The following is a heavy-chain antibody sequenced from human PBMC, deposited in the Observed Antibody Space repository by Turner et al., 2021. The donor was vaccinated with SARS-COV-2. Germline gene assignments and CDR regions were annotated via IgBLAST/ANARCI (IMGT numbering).Heavy chain of an antibody. CDR1: GGSISSSSYY. Sequence: QLQLQESGPGLVKPSETLSLTCTVSGGSISSSSYYWGWIRQPPGKGLEWIGSMYYSESTYYNPSLKSRVTISVDTSKNQFSLKLSSMTAADTSVYYCARRSSSLGNWYFDLWGRGTLVTVSS. D-gene: IGHD2-15*01. J-gene: IGHJ2*01. CDR3: ARRSSSLGNWYFDL. V-gene: IGHV4-39*01. CDR2: MYYSEST.